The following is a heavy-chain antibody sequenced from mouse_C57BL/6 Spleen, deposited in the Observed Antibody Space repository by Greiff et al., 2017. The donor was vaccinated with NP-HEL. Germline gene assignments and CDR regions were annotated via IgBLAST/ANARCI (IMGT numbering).Heavy chain of an antibody. J-gene: IGHJ4*01. V-gene: IGHV1-52*01. CDR3: AKGGTEGAMDY. CDR1: GYTFTSYW. D-gene: IGHD2-14*01. CDR2: IDPSDSET. Sequence: QVQLQQPGAELVRPGSSVKLSCKASGYTFTSYWMHWVKQRPIQGLEWIGNIDPSDSETHYNQKFKDKATLTVDKSSSTAYMQLSSLTSEDSAVYYCAKGGTEGAMDYWGQGTSVTVSS.